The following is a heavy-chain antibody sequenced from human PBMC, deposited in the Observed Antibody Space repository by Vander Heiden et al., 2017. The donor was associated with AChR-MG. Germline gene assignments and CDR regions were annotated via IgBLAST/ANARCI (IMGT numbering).Heavy chain of an antibody. CDR2: IIPLFGTP. CDR1: GGTFVRYA. CDR3: ARTHDFWGPNWFDP. Sequence: QVQLVQSGAEVKKPGSSVKVSCMASGGTFVRYAISWVRQAPGQGLEWMGGIIPLFGTPDYAQKVQGRVTITADESTSTAYMELSSLTSEDTAIYYCARTHDFWGPNWFDPWGDGPLVTVSS. D-gene: IGHD3-3*01. J-gene: IGHJ5*02. V-gene: IGHV1-69*01.